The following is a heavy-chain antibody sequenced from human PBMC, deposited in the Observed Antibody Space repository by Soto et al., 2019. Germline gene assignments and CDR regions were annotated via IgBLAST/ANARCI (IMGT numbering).Heavy chain of an antibody. CDR1: GYTFTSYY. V-gene: IGHV1-46*01. CDR2: INPSGGST. Sequence: GASVKVSCKASGYTFTSYYMHWVRQAPGQGLEWMGIINPSGGSTSYAQKFQGRVTMTRDTSTSTVYMELSSLRSEDTAVYYCARDYQYYDSSGYPPYYYGMDVWGQGTSVTVSS. D-gene: IGHD3-22*01. CDR3: ARDYQYYDSSGYPPYYYGMDV. J-gene: IGHJ6*02.